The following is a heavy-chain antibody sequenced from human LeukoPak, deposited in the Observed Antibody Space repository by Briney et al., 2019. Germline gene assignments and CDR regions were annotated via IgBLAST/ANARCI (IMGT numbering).Heavy chain of an antibody. V-gene: IGHV3-48*04. CDR1: GFTFSSYG. CDR2: ISSSGSTI. J-gene: IGHJ6*04. Sequence: GGSLRLSCAASGFTFSSYGMHWVRQAPGKGLEWVSYISSSGSTIYYADSVKGRFTISRDNAKNSLYLQMNSLRAEDTAVYYCMGAGRITMVRGVMNGMDVWGKGTTVTVSS. CDR3: MGAGRITMVRGVMNGMDV. D-gene: IGHD3-10*01.